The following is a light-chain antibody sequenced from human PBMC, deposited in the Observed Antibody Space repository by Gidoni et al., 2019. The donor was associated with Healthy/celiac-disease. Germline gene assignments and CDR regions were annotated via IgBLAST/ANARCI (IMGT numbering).Light chain of an antibody. V-gene: IGLV1-47*01. Sequence: HSVLTHPPSASGTPGQRVTISCSGRSSNIGSNYVYWYQQLPGTAPKLLIYRNNQRPSGVPDRFSGSKSGTSASLAISGFRSEDEADYYCAAWDDSLSGHVVVGGGTKLTVL. CDR2: RNN. CDR1: SSNIGSNY. CDR3: AAWDDSLSGHVV. J-gene: IGLJ2*01.